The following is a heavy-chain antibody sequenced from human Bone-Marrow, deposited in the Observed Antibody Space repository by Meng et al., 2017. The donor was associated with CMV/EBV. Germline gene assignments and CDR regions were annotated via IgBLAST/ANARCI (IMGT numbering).Heavy chain of an antibody. CDR2: ISAAGDT. D-gene: IGHD3-3*01. CDR3: ARVAIRSGFGMDV. J-gene: IGHJ6*02. V-gene: IGHV3-13*01. Sequence: GESLKISCAACGFTFSSYDMHWVRQATGKGLEWVSGISAAGDTYYPASVKGRFSISRENAKNSFYLQMNSLRAGDTAVYYCARVAIRSGFGMDVWGLGTTVTVSS. CDR1: GFTFSSYD.